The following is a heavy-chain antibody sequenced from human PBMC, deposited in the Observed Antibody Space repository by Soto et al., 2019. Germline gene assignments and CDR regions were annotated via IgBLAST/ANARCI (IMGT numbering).Heavy chain of an antibody. CDR3: AKDICMAVAGTCY. CDR2: ISGDGRNT. J-gene: IGHJ4*02. CDR1: GFPFTIYA. D-gene: IGHD6-19*01. V-gene: IGHV3-23*01. Sequence: EEQLLESGGDLVQPGGSLRLSCAASGFPFTIYAMSWVRQAPGKGLEWVSAISGDGRNTYYADSVKGRFTISRDNSKNTLYLKMNSLRAEATAVYYCAKDICMAVAGTCYWGQGTLVTVSS.